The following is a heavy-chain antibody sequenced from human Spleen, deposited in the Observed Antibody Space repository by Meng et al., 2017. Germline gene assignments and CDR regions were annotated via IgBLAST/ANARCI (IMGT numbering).Heavy chain of an antibody. CDR3: AAAWELLPPGY. Sequence: EVQMVESGGGLVQPGGSLRLSCVASGFTISTYWLHWVRQAPGKGLAWVSRTSRDGSDTVYADSVKGRFTMSRDNAKNTLYLQMNSLRAEDTAVYYCAAAWELLPPGYWGQGTLVTVSS. CDR2: TSRDGSDT. CDR1: GFTISTYW. V-gene: IGHV3-74*01. J-gene: IGHJ4*02. D-gene: IGHD1-26*01.